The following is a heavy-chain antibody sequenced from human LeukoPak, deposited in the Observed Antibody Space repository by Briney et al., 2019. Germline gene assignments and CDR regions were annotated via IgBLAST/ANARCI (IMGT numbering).Heavy chain of an antibody. Sequence: GGSLRLSCAASAISFSGYEVNGVRQAPGKGLEWVSFITPSGSDVYYAESVRGRFATSRDNAKDSVFLHMNSLRVEDTAVYYCVTGNFRSFYYSYMDVWGKGTTVTVS. CDR3: VTGNFRSFYYSYMDV. V-gene: IGHV3-48*03. D-gene: IGHD1-7*01. CDR2: ITPSGSDV. J-gene: IGHJ6*03. CDR1: AISFSGYE.